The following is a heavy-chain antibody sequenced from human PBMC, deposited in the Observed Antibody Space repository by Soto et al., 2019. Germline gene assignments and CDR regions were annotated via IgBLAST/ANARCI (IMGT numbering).Heavy chain of an antibody. Sequence: VQLLESGGGLVQPGGSLRLSCAASGFSLSNYAMSWVRQAPGKGLEWVSVLSASGTFQDHADSVKGRFTVSRDSSKNTLYLQMDSLRAEDTAVYYCAKDLRDNQVGFFDRWGQGTLVTVSS. D-gene: IGHD3-10*01. V-gene: IGHV3-23*01. CDR2: LSASGTFQ. J-gene: IGHJ4*02. CDR3: AKDLRDNQVGFFDR. CDR1: GFSLSNYA.